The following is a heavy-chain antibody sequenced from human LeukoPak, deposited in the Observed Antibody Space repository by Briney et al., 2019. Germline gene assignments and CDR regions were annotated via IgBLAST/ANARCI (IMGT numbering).Heavy chain of an antibody. CDR3: ARDRPAGIAVAGTRNWFDP. J-gene: IGHJ5*02. V-gene: IGHV3-23*01. CDR1: GVRFNNYA. CDR2: ISGSGEST. Sequence: GRSLRLSCAASGVRFNNYAMNWVRQTPGNGLQWLSAISGSGESTYYADSVKGRFTISRDNSKNSVYLQMNSLRAEDTAVYYCARDRPAGIAVAGTRNWFDPWGQGTLVTVSS. D-gene: IGHD6-19*01.